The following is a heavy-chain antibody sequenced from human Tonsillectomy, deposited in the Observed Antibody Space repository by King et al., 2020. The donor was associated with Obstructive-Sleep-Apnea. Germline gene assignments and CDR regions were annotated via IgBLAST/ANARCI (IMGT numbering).Heavy chain of an antibody. Sequence: QLVESGGGLVKPGGSLRLSCAASGFTFSTYSMNWVRQAPGKGLEWVSSITSSSSYIYYADSVKGRFTISRDNAKNSLYLQMNSLRAEDTAVYYCARDNDHCSSTRCYRNFDYWGQGTLVTVSS. CDR2: ITSSSSYI. J-gene: IGHJ4*02. CDR1: GFTFSTYS. D-gene: IGHD2-2*02. V-gene: IGHV3-21*01. CDR3: ARDNDHCSSTRCYRNFDY.